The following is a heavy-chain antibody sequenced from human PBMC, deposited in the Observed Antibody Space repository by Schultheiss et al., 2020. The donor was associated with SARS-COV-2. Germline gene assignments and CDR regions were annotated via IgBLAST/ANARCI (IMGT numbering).Heavy chain of an antibody. CDR1: GGSISSYY. J-gene: IGHJ2*01. CDR2: IYYSGST. V-gene: IGHV4-59*08. CDR3: ARNGVPQSALIAAAGTDYFDL. D-gene: IGHD6-13*01. Sequence: ESLKISCTVSGGSISSYYWSWIRQPPGKGLEWIGYIYYSGSTNYNPSLKSRVTISVDTSKNQFSLKLSSVTAAETAVYYCARNGVPQSALIAAAGTDYFDLWGRGTLVTVSS.